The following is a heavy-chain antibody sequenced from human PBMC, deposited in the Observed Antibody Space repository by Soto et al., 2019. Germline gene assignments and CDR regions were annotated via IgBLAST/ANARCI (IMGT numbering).Heavy chain of an antibody. V-gene: IGHV3-23*01. CDR3: AKSLAVGATTPFDY. CDR1: GFTFSSYG. Sequence: EVQLLESGGGLVQPGGSLRLSCAASGFTFSSYGMSWVRQAPGKGLEWVSAISGSGGSTYYADSVKGRFTISRDNSKNTRYLQMDSLRAEDTAVYYCAKSLAVGATTPFDYWGQGTLVTVSS. CDR2: ISGSGGST. D-gene: IGHD1-26*01. J-gene: IGHJ4*02.